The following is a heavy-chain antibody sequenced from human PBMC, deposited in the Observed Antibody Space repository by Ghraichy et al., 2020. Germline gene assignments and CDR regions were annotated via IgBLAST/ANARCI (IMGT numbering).Heavy chain of an antibody. J-gene: IGHJ6*02. CDR2: ISGDGGST. CDR3: AKDKVYYYDSSGYSRYYYYGMDV. Sequence: GGSLRLSCAASGFTFDDYAMHWVRQAPGKGLEWVSLISGDGGSTYYADSVKGRFTISRDNSKNSLYLQMNSLRTEDTALYYCAKDKVYYYDSSGYSRYYYYGMDVWGQGTTVTVSS. V-gene: IGHV3-43*02. CDR1: GFTFDDYA. D-gene: IGHD3-22*01.